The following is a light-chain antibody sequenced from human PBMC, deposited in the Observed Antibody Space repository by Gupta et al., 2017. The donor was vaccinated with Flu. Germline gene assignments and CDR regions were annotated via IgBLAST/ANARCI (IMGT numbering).Light chain of an antibody. CDR1: SSDVGGYNY. CDR2: EVT. Sequence: QSTLTQPASVSGSPGQSITISCTGTSSDVGGYNYVSWYQQHPGKAPKLMIYEVTDRPSGISNRFSGSKSGNTASLTISGPQAEDEANYFCASYTTTSTWLFGGGTKLTVL. V-gene: IGLV2-14*01. J-gene: IGLJ3*02. CDR3: ASYTTTSTWL.